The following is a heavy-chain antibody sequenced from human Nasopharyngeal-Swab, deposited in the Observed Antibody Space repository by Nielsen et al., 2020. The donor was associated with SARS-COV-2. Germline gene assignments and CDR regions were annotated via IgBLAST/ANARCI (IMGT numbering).Heavy chain of an antibody. V-gene: IGHV2-5*04. CDR2: IYWHDER. Sequence: SGPTLLQPTQTLTLTCTFSGFSLSPSGVGVGWIRQPPGKALEWLALIYWHDERRYRPSLKSRLTISKDTSNNPLVLTMTNLDPVSTGTYYFVHAVDSSSVRFTPWGQGTLVTVSS. J-gene: IGHJ5*02. CDR3: VHAVDSSSVRFTP. D-gene: IGHD6-13*01. CDR1: GFSLSPSGVG.